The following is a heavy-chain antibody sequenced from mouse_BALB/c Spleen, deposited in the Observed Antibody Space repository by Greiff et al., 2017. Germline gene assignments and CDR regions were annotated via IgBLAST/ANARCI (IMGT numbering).Heavy chain of an antibody. V-gene: IGHV5-17*02. CDR3: AREGGYDENYFDY. J-gene: IGHJ2*01. CDR1: GFTFSSFG. CDR2: ISSGSSTI. Sequence: EVKVVESGGGLVQPGGSRKLSCAASGFTFSSFGMHWVRQAPEKGLEWVAYISSGSSTIYYADTVKGRFTISRDNPKNTLFLQMTSLRSEDTAMYYCAREGGYDENYFDYWGQGTTLTVSS. D-gene: IGHD2-2*01.